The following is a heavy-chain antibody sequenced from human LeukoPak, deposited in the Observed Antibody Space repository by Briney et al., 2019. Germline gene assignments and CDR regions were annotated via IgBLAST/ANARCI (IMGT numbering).Heavy chain of an antibody. J-gene: IGHJ4*02. Sequence: GGSLRLSRAASGFTFDDYGMSWVRQAPGKGLEWVSGINWNGGSTGYADSVKGRFTISRDNAKNSLYLQMNSLRAEDTALYYCARDGRYCSSTSCPPGGDYFDYWGQGTLVTVSS. D-gene: IGHD2-2*01. CDR3: ARDGRYCSSTSCPPGGDYFDY. CDR2: INWNGGST. V-gene: IGHV3-20*04. CDR1: GFTFDDYG.